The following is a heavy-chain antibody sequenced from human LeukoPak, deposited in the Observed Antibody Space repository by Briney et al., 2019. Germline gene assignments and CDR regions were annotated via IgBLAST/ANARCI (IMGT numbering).Heavy chain of an antibody. CDR1: GGTFSSYA. V-gene: IGHV1-69*13. CDR3: ARDSDDYGDYFWFDP. Sequence: SVKVSCKASGGTFSSYAISWVRQAPGQGLEWMGGIIPIFGTANYAQKFQGRVMITADESTSTAYMELSSLRSEDTAVYYCARDSDDYGDYFWFDPWGQGTLVTVSS. D-gene: IGHD4-17*01. CDR2: IIPIFGTA. J-gene: IGHJ5*02.